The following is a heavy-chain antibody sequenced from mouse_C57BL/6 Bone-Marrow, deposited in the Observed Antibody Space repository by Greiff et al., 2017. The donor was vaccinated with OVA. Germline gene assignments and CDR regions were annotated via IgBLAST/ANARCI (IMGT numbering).Heavy chain of an antibody. D-gene: IGHD3-1*01. Sequence: VKLEESGGGLVQPGGSLKLSCAASGFTFSDYYMYWVRQTPEKRLEWVAYISNCGGSTYYPDTVNGRFNISRDNAKNTLYLQMSRLKSEDTAMYYCARHRGFAYWGQGTLVTVSA. V-gene: IGHV5-12*01. J-gene: IGHJ3*01. CDR1: GFTFSDYY. CDR2: ISNCGGST. CDR3: ARHRGFAY.